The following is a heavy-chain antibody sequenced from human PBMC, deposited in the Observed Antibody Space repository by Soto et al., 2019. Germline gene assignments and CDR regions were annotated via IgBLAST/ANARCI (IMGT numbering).Heavy chain of an antibody. CDR1: GGTFSSYA. Sequence: AASVKVSCKASGGTFSSYAISWVRQAPGQGLEWMGGIIPIFGTANYAQKFQGRVTITADESTSTAYMELSSLRSEDTAVYYCARDRDHYYGSVPYGMDVWGQGTTVTVSS. V-gene: IGHV1-69*13. D-gene: IGHD3-10*01. J-gene: IGHJ6*02. CDR2: IIPIFGTA. CDR3: ARDRDHYYGSVPYGMDV.